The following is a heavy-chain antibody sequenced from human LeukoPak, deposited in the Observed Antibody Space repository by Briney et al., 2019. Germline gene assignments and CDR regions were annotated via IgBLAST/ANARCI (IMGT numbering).Heavy chain of an antibody. D-gene: IGHD3-3*01. V-gene: IGHV3-9*03. CDR3: AKARSHYDFWSGYPYFDY. J-gene: IGHJ4*02. CDR1: GFTFDDYA. Sequence: PGRSLRLSCAASGFTFDDYAMHWVRQAPGKGLEWVSGISWNSGSIGYADSVKGRFTTSRDNAKNSLYLQMNSLRAEDMALYYCAKARSHYDFWSGYPYFDYWGQGTLVTVSS. CDR2: ISWNSGSI.